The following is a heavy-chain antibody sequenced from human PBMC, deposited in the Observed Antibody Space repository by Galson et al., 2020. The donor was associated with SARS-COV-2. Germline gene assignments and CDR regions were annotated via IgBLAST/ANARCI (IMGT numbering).Heavy chain of an antibody. J-gene: IGHJ4*02. CDR1: GFDLINYK. Sequence: GGYLRLSCAASGFDLINYKMNWIRQAPAKGLEWLSPLRLTRTAIPYADSAMGRFIISREYAKNSVFLQMNSRRAEDTAVYYGARDWKWSSDFWGQGTLVTVSS. CDR2: LRLTRTAI. D-gene: IGHD2-15*01. V-gene: IGHV3-48*04. CDR3: ARDWKWSSDF.